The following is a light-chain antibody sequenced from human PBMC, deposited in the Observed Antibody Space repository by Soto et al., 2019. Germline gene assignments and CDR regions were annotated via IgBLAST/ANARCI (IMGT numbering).Light chain of an antibody. CDR2: KAS. J-gene: IGKJ1*01. Sequence: DIQMTQSPSTLSASVGDRVTITCRASQSISNSLAWYQQKPGKAPKLLIYKASNLEGGVPSRFSGSGSGTEFTLTISSLRPDDFATYYCQQYNSYSFDQGTKVDIK. V-gene: IGKV1-5*03. CDR3: QQYNSYS. CDR1: QSISNS.